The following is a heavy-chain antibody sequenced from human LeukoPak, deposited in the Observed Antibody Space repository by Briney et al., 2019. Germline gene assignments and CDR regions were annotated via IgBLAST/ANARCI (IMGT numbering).Heavy chain of an antibody. CDR2: IRYDGSNK. J-gene: IGHJ4*02. CDR1: GFTFNTYG. V-gene: IGHV3-30*02. Sequence: GGALRLSCAASGFTFNTYGMHWGGQGPGKGVEGVAGIRYDGSNKNYADSVKGGVTISRDNSKNSLYLQMNSLRADDTAVYYCAKDAGPYLFVHWGQGTLVTVSS. D-gene: IGHD2-21*01. CDR3: AKDAGPYLFVH.